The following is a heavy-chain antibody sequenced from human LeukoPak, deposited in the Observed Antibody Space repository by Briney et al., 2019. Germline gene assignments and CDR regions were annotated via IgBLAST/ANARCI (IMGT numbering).Heavy chain of an antibody. CDR3: ATYVEMATNWGGDY. CDR1: GGSISSSSYY. CDR2: IYYSGST. J-gene: IGHJ4*02. D-gene: IGHD7-27*01. Sequence: PSETLSLTCTVSGGSISSSSYYWGWIRQPPGKGLEWIGSIYYSGSTYYNPSLKSRVTISVDTSKNQFSLKLSSVTAADTAVYYCATYVEMATNWGGDYWGQGTLVTVSS. V-gene: IGHV4-39*01.